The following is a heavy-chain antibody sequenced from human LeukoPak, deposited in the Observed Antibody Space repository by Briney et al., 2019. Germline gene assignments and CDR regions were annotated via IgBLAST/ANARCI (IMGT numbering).Heavy chain of an antibody. CDR3: AKGSDFWSGYFGY. CDR1: GFTFSDYY. V-gene: IGHV3-11*01. CDR2: ISSSGSTI. J-gene: IGHJ4*02. D-gene: IGHD3-3*01. Sequence: GGSLRLSCAASGFTFSDYYMSWLRQAPGKGLEGVSYISSSGSTIYYADSVKGRFTISRDNAKNSLYLQMNSLRAEDTAVYYCAKGSDFWSGYFGYWGQGTLVTVSS.